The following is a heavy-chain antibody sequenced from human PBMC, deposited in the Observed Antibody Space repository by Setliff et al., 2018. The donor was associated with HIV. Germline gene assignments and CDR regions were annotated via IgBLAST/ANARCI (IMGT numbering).Heavy chain of an antibody. Sequence: EASVKVSCKTSGVTFSSYAISWVRQAPGQGLEWMGGIIPMFDAPNYAQKFQGRVTITADESTSTAYMELSSLRSEDSAVYFCARPTRAAAGNDAFHVWGQGTMVTVSS. CDR3: ARPTRAAAGNDAFHV. CDR1: GVTFSSYA. J-gene: IGHJ3*01. V-gene: IGHV1-69*13. CDR2: IIPMFDAP. D-gene: IGHD6-13*01.